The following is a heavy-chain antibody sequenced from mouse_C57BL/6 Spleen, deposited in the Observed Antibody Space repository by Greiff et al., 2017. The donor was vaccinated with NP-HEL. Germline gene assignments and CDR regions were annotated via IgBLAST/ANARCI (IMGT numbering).Heavy chain of an antibody. CDR2: INPNNGGT. J-gene: IGHJ3*01. CDR3: ARSPDY. CDR1: GYTLTDYY. Sequence: LQLQQSGPELVKPGASVKISCKASGYTLTDYYMNWVKQSHGKSLEWIGDINPNNGGTSYNQKFKGKATLTVDKSSSTAYMELRSLTSEDSAVYYCARSPDYWGQGTLVTVSA. V-gene: IGHV1-26*01.